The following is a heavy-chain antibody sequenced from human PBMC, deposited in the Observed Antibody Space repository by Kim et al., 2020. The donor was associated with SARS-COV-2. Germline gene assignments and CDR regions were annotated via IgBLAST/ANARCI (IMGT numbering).Heavy chain of an antibody. Sequence: SEILSLTCSVSGGSIGNYFWSWIRQTPGKGLEWIGYIHNSGSSNYNPSLKSRATISVGTSKNQFSLTLTSVTAADTAVYYCARHHLSGSFPFDYWGQGTVVTVSS. J-gene: IGHJ4*02. CDR1: GGSIGNYF. V-gene: IGHV4-59*08. CDR2: IHNSGSS. D-gene: IGHD3-10*01. CDR3: ARHHLSGSFPFDY.